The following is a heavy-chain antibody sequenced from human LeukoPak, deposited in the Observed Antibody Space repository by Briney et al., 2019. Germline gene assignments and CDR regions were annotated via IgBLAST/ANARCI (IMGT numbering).Heavy chain of an antibody. V-gene: IGHV4-59*01. Sequence: SETLSLTCTVSGGSISSYYWSWIRQPPGKGLEWIGYIYYSGSTNYNPSLKSRVTISVDTSKNQFSLKLSSVTAADTAVYYCARGRWQLDYYYYMDVWGKGTTVTVSS. D-gene: IGHD6-6*01. CDR2: IYYSGST. CDR1: GGSISSYY. J-gene: IGHJ6*03. CDR3: ARGRWQLDYYYYMDV.